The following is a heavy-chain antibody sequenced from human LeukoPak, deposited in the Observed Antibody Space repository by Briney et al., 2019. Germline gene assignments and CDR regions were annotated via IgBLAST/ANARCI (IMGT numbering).Heavy chain of an antibody. CDR1: GFTVSSNS. Sequence: GGSLRLSCTVSGFTVSSNSMSWVRQAPGKGLEWVSFIYSDNTHYSDSVKGRFTISRDNSKNTLYLQMNSLRAEDTAVYYCARRRLRYFDWLEGDYYYYYMDVWGKGTTVTISS. J-gene: IGHJ6*03. CDR3: ARRRLRYFDWLEGDYYYYYMDV. V-gene: IGHV3-53*01. D-gene: IGHD3-9*01. CDR2: IYSDNT.